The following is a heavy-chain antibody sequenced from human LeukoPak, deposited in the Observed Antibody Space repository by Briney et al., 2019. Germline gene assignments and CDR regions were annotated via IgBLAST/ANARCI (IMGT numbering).Heavy chain of an antibody. CDR1: GLNFVEHS. V-gene: IGHV3-23*01. CDR3: ARDERWYSSSPFDY. D-gene: IGHD6-6*01. Sequence: GGSLRLSCTTSGLNFVEHSMSWVRQAPGKGLEWVSAISGSGGSTYYADSVKGRFTISRDNAKNSLYLQMNSLRAEDTAVYYCARDERWYSSSPFDYWGQGTLVTVSS. CDR2: ISGSGGST. J-gene: IGHJ4*02.